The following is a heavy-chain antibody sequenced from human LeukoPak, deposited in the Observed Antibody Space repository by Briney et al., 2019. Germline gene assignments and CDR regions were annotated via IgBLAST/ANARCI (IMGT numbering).Heavy chain of an antibody. J-gene: IGHJ4*02. D-gene: IGHD3-10*02. Sequence: GGSLRLSCAASGFTFNTYGMNWVRQAPGKGLEWLLYIGPDPSHTYYADSVRGRFVISRDDAKSSLYLQMSSLRAEDTAVYYCARDYVTMAPDYGGLGTLVTVSS. CDR1: GFTFNTYG. CDR3: ARDYVTMAPDY. V-gene: IGHV3-21*01. CDR2: IGPDPSHT.